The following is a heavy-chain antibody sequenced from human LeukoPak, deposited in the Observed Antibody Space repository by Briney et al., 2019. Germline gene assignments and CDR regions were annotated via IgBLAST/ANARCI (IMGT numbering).Heavy chain of an antibody. CDR2: ISYDGNNK. J-gene: IGHJ5*01. V-gene: IGHV3-30*18. CDR1: GFTFSSCG. D-gene: IGHD3-10*01. Sequence: GGSLRLSCAASGFTFSSCGMHWVRQAPGKGLEWMAVISYDGNNKFYTDSVKGRFTISRDDSRSTVYLEMNSLRVDDTAFYYCAKDATLRGDNWFDSWGQGTLVTVSS. CDR3: AKDATLRGDNWFDS.